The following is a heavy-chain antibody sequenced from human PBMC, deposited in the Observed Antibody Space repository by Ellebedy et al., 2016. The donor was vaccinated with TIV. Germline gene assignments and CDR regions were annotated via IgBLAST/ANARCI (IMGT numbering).Heavy chain of an antibody. D-gene: IGHD3-10*01. V-gene: IGHV4-39*07. J-gene: IGHJ4*02. Sequence: SETLSLTXTVSGGSISSSSYYWGWIRQPPGKGLEWIGSIYYSGSTYYNPSLKSRVTISVDTSKNQFSLKLSSVTAADTAVYYCARGQAVRGPHPFDYWGQGTLVTVSS. CDR2: IYYSGST. CDR3: ARGQAVRGPHPFDY. CDR1: GGSISSSSYY.